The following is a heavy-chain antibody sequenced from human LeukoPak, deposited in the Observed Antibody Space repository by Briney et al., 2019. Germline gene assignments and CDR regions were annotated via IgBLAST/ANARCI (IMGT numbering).Heavy chain of an antibody. J-gene: IGHJ4*02. Sequence: ASVTVSCKASGYTFTSYGISWVRQAPGQGLEWMGWISAYNGNTNYAQKLQGRVTMTTDTSTSTTYMELRSLRSDDTAVYYCARDKPLTTVTTYYFDYWGQGTLVTVSS. V-gene: IGHV1-18*01. CDR1: GYTFTSYG. CDR2: ISAYNGNT. CDR3: ARDKPLTTVTTYYFDY. D-gene: IGHD4-17*01.